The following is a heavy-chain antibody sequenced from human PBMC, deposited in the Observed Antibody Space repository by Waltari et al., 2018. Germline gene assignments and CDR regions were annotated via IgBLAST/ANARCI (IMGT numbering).Heavy chain of an antibody. V-gene: IGHV4-4*02. D-gene: IGHD2-2*01. J-gene: IGHJ4*02. CDR3: AGDRAIGLFFDY. CDR2: VYHSGKT. Sequence: QVQLQESGQGLVKPSGTLSLTCAVSGYSISGNYLWSWVRQSPEKGLEWIGQVYHSGKTHYNPSLQSRVTISVDKPKNQFSLNLNSVTAADTAVYYCAGDRAIGLFFDYWGRGTLVTVSS. CDR1: GYSISGNYL.